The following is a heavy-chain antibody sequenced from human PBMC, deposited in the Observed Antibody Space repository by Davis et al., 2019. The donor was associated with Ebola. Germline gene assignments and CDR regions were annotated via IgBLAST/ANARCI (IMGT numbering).Heavy chain of an antibody. V-gene: IGHV4-59*01. D-gene: IGHD3-22*01. Sequence: SETLSLTCTVSGDSITSSFWSWIRQPPGKGLEWIGYIFYSGSTDYNPSLKSRVTFSVDRSKNQVTLNLNSVTAADTAVYYCARHMYYYDTTGRENWYFDLWGRGTLVTVSS. CDR3: ARHMYYYDTTGRENWYFDL. CDR1: GDSITSSF. J-gene: IGHJ2*01. CDR2: IFYSGST.